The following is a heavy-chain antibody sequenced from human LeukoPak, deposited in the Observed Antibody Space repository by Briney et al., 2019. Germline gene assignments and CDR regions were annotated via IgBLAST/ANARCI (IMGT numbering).Heavy chain of an antibody. V-gene: IGHV3-48*03. Sequence: GGALGLSCAASGFTFSSYEMKWGRQAPREGVGWGLYNSSSGSTIYYADSVKGRFTISRDNAKNSLYLQTNSLRAEDTAVYYCARVDFGLERRKGHAFDIWGQGTMVTVSS. CDR2: NSSSGSTI. CDR3: ARVDFGLERRKGHAFDI. J-gene: IGHJ3*02. CDR1: GFTFSSYE. D-gene: IGHD1-1*01.